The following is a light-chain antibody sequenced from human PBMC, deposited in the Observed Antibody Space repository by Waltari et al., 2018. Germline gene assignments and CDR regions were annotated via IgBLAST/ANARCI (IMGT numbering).Light chain of an antibody. CDR3: CSYAGNYVWV. CDR2: DVS. V-gene: IGLV2-23*02. Sequence: QSALTQPAAVSGSPGKSVTIYCNGDSSDIGRYTIVSWYQPPPGNAPKPVISDVSKRPSGVSDRFSGSKSGDTASLTISGLQFEDEADYYCCSYAGNYVWVFGGGTRLTVL. J-gene: IGLJ3*02. CDR1: SSDIGRYTI.